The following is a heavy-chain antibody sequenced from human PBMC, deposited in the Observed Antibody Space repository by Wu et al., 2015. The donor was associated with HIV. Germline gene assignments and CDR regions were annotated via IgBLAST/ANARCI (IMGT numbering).Heavy chain of an antibody. J-gene: IGHJ3*02. D-gene: IGHD3-10*01. CDR3: AASGPGIGASGAFDI. CDR1: GFTFTSSA. CDR2: IVVGSGNT. Sequence: QLGQSGPEVKKPGTSVKFSCKASGFTFTSSAMQWVRQARGQRLEWIGWIVVGSGNTNYAQKFQERVTITRDMSTSTAYMELSSLRSDDTAVYYCAASGPGIGASGAFDIWGQGTMVTVSS. V-gene: IGHV1-58*02.